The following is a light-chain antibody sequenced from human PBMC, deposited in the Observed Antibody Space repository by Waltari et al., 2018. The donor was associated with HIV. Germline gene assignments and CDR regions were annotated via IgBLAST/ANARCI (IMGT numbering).Light chain of an antibody. CDR2: DAS. CDR1: QNIYKF. Sequence: DTQMTQSPSSLSASIGDRITITCRASQNIYKFLSWDQQKSGKAPNLLIYDASSLQSGVPSRFSGSCSGTEFTLTISSLQVEDFATYYCLQSFTAPLTFGPGTKLDIK. J-gene: IGKJ3*01. V-gene: IGKV1-39*01. CDR3: LQSFTAPLT.